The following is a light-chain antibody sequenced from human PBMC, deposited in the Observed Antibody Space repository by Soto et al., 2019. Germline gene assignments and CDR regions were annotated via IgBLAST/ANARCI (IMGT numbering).Light chain of an antibody. CDR2: GAS. V-gene: IGKV3-20*01. CDR3: HQYDNAPQT. CDR1: QTLRRTY. Sequence: IVLMQSPGTLSLTPGESATLCCRASQTLRRTYIAWYQQKPGQAPRVLIYGASKRATGIPDRFSGSGSGTDFSLTISRLEPEDFAVYYCHQYDNAPQTYGQGTKVAIK. J-gene: IGKJ2*01.